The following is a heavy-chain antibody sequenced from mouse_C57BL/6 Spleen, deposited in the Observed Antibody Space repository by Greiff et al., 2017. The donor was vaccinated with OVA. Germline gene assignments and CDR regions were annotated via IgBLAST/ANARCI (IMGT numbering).Heavy chain of an antibody. CDR2: IWSDGST. Sequence: VKVVESGPGLVAPSQSLSITCTVSGFSLTSYGVHWVRQPPGKGLEWLVVIWSDGSTTYNSALKSRLSISKDNSKCQVFLKMNSLQTDDTAMDYCARQGLDGYYFDYWGQGTTLTVSS. CDR3: ARQGLDGYYFDY. J-gene: IGHJ2*01. CDR1: GFSLTSYG. D-gene: IGHD2-3*01. V-gene: IGHV2-6-1*01.